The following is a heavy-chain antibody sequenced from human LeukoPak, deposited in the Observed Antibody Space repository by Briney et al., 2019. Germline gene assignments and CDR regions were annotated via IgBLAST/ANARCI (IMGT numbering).Heavy chain of an antibody. V-gene: IGHV6-1*01. CDR3: ARGYCSGGSCYWVTRWRYVDYYMDV. CDR1: GDSVSSNSAA. CDR2: TYYRSKWYN. D-gene: IGHD2-15*01. J-gene: IGHJ6*03. Sequence: SQTLSLTCAISGDSVSSNSAAWNWIRQSPSRGLEWLGRTYYRSKWYNDYAVPVKSRITINPDTSKNQFSLQLNSVTPEDTAVYYCARGYCSGGSCYWVTRWRYVDYYMDVWGKGTTVTVSS.